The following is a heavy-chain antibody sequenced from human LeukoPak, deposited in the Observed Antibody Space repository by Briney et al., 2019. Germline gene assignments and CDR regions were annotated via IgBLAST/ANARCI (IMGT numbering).Heavy chain of an antibody. CDR1: GFTFSSYA. J-gene: IGHJ3*02. D-gene: IGHD3-22*01. CDR2: ISGSGGST. Sequence: GGSLRLSCAASGFTFSSYAMSWVRQAPGKGLEWVSAISGSGGSTYYADSVKGRFTISRDNSKNTLYLQMNSLRAEDTAVYYCARFPYYYDSSGPSSPFVHAFDIWGQGTMVTVSS. V-gene: IGHV3-23*01. CDR3: ARFPYYYDSSGPSSPFVHAFDI.